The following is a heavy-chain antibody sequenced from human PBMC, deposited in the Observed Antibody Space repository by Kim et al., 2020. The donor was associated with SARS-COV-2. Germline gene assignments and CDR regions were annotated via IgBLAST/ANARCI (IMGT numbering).Heavy chain of an antibody. V-gene: IGHV5-51*01. Sequence: RYTPSYQGQVTISDDKSISTAYLQWSSLKASDTAMYYCARGGLSGYYFDYWGQGTLVTVSS. D-gene: IGHD3-10*01. J-gene: IGHJ4*02. CDR3: ARGGLSGYYFDY.